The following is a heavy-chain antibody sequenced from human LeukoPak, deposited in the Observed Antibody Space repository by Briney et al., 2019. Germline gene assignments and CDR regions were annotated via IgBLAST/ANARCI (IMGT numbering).Heavy chain of an antibody. D-gene: IGHD2-21*01. CDR3: ARANSGLDY. V-gene: IGHV4-61*01. Sequence: SETLSLTCTVSGGSVSSGSYYWSWIRQPPGKGLDWIGYIYYSGSTNYNPSLKSRVTISVDTSKNQFSLKLSSVTAADTAVYYCARANSGLDYWGQGAQVTVSS. CDR2: IYYSGST. J-gene: IGHJ4*02. CDR1: GGSVSSGSYY.